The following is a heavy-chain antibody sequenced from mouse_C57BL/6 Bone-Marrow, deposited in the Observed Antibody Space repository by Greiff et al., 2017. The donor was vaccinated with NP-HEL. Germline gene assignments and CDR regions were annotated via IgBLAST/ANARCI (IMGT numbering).Heavy chain of an antibody. Sequence: QVQLQQSGAELVRPGASVKLSCKASGYTFTDYYINWVKQRPGQGLEWIARIYPGSGNTYYNEKFKGKATLTAEKSSSTAYMQLSSLTSEDSAVYFCAREDYGYLYWYFDVWGTGTTVTVSS. CDR3: AREDYGYLYWYFDV. J-gene: IGHJ1*03. CDR2: IYPGSGNT. CDR1: GYTFTDYY. D-gene: IGHD2-2*01. V-gene: IGHV1-76*01.